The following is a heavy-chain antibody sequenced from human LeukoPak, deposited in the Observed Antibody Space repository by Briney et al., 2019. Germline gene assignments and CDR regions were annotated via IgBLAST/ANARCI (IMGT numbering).Heavy chain of an antibody. J-gene: IGHJ4*02. CDR1: GHSISSGYY. CDR2: IYHSGST. V-gene: IGHV4-38-2*01. CDR3: ARYRSGSYEGRYYFDY. D-gene: IGHD1-26*01. Sequence: SDTLSLTRALSGHSISSGYYWGWIRQPPGKGLEWIGTIYHSGSTYYNPSLKSRVTISVDTSKNQFSLKLSSVTAADTAVYYCARYRSGSYEGRYYFDYWGQGTLVTVSS.